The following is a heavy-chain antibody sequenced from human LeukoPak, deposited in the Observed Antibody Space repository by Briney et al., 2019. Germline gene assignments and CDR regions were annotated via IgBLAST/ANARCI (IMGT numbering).Heavy chain of an antibody. J-gene: IGHJ6*03. Sequence: GASVTVSCKASGGTFNIYAISWVRQAPGQGLEWMGGIIPIFGTANYAQKFQGRVTITTDESTSTAYMDLSRLRSEDTAVYYCARDRLGCSSTSCYHYYMDVWGKGTTVTVSS. CDR2: IIPIFGTA. V-gene: IGHV1-69*05. D-gene: IGHD2-2*01. CDR3: ARDRLGCSSTSCYHYYMDV. CDR1: GGTFNIYA.